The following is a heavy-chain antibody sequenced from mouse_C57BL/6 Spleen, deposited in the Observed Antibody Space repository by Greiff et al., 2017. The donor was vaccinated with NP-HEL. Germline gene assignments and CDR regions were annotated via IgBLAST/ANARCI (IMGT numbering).Heavy chain of an antibody. D-gene: IGHD1-1*01. V-gene: IGHV2-6*01. CDR3: ASSTYYGSSIFAY. J-gene: IGHJ3*01. CDR2: IWGVGST. CDR1: GFSLTSYG. Sequence: VKLEESGPGLVAPSQSLSITCTVSGFSLTSYGVDWVRQSPGKGLEWLGVIWGVGSTNYNSALKSRLSISKDNSKSQVFLKMNSLQTDDTAMYYCASSTYYGSSIFAYWGQGTLVTVSA.